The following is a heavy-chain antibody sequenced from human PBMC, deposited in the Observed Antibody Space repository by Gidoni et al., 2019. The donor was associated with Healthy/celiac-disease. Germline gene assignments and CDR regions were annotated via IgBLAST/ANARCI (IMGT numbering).Heavy chain of an antibody. CDR2: ISSNSDYI. Sequence: EVHLVESGGGLVKPGGSLRLSCAASGFTFSNYHMKWVRQAPGKGLEWVSSISSNSDYIYYADSVKGRFTISRDNAKNSLYLQMNSLRAEDTAVYYCAKEVLLTGHSDYWGPGTLVTVSS. J-gene: IGHJ4*02. CDR3: AKEVLLTGHSDY. V-gene: IGHV3-21*06. CDR1: GFTFSNYH. D-gene: IGHD3-9*01.